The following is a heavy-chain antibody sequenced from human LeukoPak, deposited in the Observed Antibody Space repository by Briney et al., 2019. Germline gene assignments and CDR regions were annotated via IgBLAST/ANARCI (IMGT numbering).Heavy chain of an antibody. J-gene: IGHJ4*02. Sequence: PSQTLSLTCVVSGGSISSGGYSWSWIRQPPGKGLEWIGYIYHSGSTYYNPSLKSRVTISVDTSKNQFSLKLSSVTAADTAVYYCARAGVEMATITHYYFDYWGQGTLVTVST. CDR2: IYHSGST. CDR3: ARAGVEMATITHYYFDY. V-gene: IGHV4-30-2*01. CDR1: GGSISSGGYS. D-gene: IGHD5-24*01.